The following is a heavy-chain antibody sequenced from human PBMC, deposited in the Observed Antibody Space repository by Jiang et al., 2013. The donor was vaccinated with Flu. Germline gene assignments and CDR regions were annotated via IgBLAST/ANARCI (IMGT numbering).Heavy chain of an antibody. CDR3: ARYYDDNGGYFDY. Sequence: QTLSLTCAISGDSVSSSSVAWNWIRQSPSRGLEWLGRTYYRSKWYNDYAVSVKSRITFSPDTSKNQFSLHLNSVTPEDTAVYYCARYYDDNGGYFDYWGQGTLVTVSS. J-gene: IGHJ4*02. CDR1: GDSVSSSSVA. CDR2: TYYRSKWYN. D-gene: IGHD3-16*01. V-gene: IGHV6-1*01.